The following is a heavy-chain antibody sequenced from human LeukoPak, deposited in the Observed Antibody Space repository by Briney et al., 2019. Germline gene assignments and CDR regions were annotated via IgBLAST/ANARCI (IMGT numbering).Heavy chain of an antibody. V-gene: IGHV3-23*01. Sequence: LRLSFAVSGFPFSNSPMSWVRPAPGKGLEWVSAITGSGGGTYYADSVKGRFTISRDNSKNTLYLQMNSLRAEDTAVYYCAKDGQYGDYWYYYMDVWGKGTTVTVSS. J-gene: IGHJ6*03. D-gene: IGHD4/OR15-4a*01. CDR3: AKDGQYGDYWYYYMDV. CDR1: GFPFSNSP. CDR2: ITGSGGGT.